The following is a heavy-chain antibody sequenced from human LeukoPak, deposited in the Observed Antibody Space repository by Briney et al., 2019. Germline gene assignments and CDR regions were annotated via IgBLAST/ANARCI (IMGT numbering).Heavy chain of an antibody. CDR3: ARDKWELLDY. V-gene: IGHV4-39*07. J-gene: IGHJ4*02. Sequence: PSETLSLTCTVSGGSISGSSYYWGWIRQPPGKGLEWIGSIYYSGSTNYNPSLKSRVTISVDTSKNQFSLKLSSVTAADTAVYYCARDKWELLDYWGQGTLVTVSS. D-gene: IGHD1-26*01. CDR2: IYYSGST. CDR1: GGSISGSSYY.